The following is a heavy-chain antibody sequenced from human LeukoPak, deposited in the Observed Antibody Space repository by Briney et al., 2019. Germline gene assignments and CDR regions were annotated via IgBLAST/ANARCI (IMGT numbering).Heavy chain of an antibody. CDR2: IYYSGST. D-gene: IGHD3-10*01. CDR1: GGSISSSSYY. Sequence: SETLSLTCTVSGGSISSSSYYWGWIRQPPGKGLEWIGSIYYSGSTYYNPSLKRRFTISVDTSKNQFSLKLSSVTAADTAVYYCASLLWFGELYYYYYMDVWGKGTTVTISS. J-gene: IGHJ6*03. CDR3: ASLLWFGELYYYYYMDV. V-gene: IGHV4-39*01.